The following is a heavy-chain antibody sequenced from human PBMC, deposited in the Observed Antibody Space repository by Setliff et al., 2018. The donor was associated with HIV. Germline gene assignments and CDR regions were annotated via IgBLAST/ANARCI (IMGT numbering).Heavy chain of an antibody. Sequence: GGSLRLSCAASGFTFWRYNIHWVRQAPGKGLEWVSHIYPDSNNIDYTDSVKGRFTISRDNAKNSLYLQMNSLRAEDAAVYYCATDLHWAFDYWGQGSLVTVSS. CDR1: GFTFWRYN. CDR2: IYPDSNNI. D-gene: IGHD7-27*01. J-gene: IGHJ4*02. CDR3: ATDLHWAFDY. V-gene: IGHV3-48*01.